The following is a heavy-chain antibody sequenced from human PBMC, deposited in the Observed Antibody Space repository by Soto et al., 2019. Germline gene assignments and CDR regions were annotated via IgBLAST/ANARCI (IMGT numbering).Heavy chain of an antibody. CDR1: GFTFSSYG. V-gene: IGHV3-23*01. CDR2: ISCSGGST. J-gene: IGHJ3*02. CDR3: AKNSGVDAFDI. Sequence: GGSLRVSCAASGFTFSSYGMNWVREAPGKGLEWVSAISCSGGSTYYAEYVKGRFTISRDNSKNTLYLQMNSLRAEDTSVYYCAKNSGVDAFDIWGQGTMVTVSS.